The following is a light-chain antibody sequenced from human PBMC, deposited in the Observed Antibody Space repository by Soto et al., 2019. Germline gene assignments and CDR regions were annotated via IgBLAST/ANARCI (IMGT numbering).Light chain of an antibody. Sequence: DIPVTQSPSTLSASVGDRVTITCRASQPISTWLAWYQEKPGKAPKLLIYDASSLEGGVPSRFSGSGSGTEFTLTISSLQPDDFATYYCHQYNYYRPTFGQGTKVEIK. J-gene: IGKJ1*01. CDR2: DAS. CDR1: QPISTW. V-gene: IGKV1-5*01. CDR3: HQYNYYRPT.